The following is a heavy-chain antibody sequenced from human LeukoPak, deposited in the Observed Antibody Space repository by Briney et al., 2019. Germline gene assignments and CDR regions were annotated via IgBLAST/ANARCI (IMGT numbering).Heavy chain of an antibody. D-gene: IGHD6-19*01. Sequence: GGSLTLSCAASGCKFGITALSWVRQAPAKGLEWVSAINGGGSYTYYGDSVKGRFTVSRDNTKNTLNLQMNSLRAEDTAVYYCAKDKVSSGSGYIWDSWGQGTLVAVSS. J-gene: IGHJ4*02. V-gene: IGHV3-23*01. CDR3: AKDKVSSGSGYIWDS. CDR1: GCKFGITA. CDR2: INGGGSYT.